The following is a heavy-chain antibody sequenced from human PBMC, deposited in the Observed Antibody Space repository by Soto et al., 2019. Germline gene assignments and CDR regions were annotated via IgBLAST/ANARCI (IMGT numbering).Heavy chain of an antibody. CDR2: IYYSGST. V-gene: IGHV4-31*03. CDR1: GGSISSGGYY. Sequence: PSETLSLTCTVSGGSISSGGYYWSWIRQHPGKGLEWIGYIYYSGSTYYNPSLKSRVTISVDTSKNQFSLKLSSVTAADTAVYYCARWTITYYYDSSGWGDAFDIWGQGTMVTVSS. CDR3: ARWTITYYYDSSGWGDAFDI. J-gene: IGHJ3*02. D-gene: IGHD3-22*01.